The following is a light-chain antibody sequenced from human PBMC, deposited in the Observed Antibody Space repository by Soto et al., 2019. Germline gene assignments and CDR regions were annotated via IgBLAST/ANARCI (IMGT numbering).Light chain of an antibody. V-gene: IGLV2-14*01. J-gene: IGLJ1*01. Sequence: DLTQPASVSGSPGQSITISCTGTSSDVGSYNYVSWYQQHPGKAPKLMIYEVSDRPSGISSRFSGSKSGNTASLTISGLQTEDEADYYCSSYTSSSTLFGTGTKVTVL. CDR3: SSYTSSSTL. CDR2: EVS. CDR1: SSDVGSYNY.